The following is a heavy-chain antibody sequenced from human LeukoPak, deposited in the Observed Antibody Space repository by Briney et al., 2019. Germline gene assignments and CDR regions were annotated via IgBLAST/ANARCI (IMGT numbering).Heavy chain of an antibody. Sequence: GGSLRLSCAASGFTFDDYGMSWVRQAPGKGLEWVSGINRNGGSTGYADSVKGRFTISRDNAKNSLYLQMNSLRAEDTALYYCARARAGSYGRRFWDYWGQGTLVTVSS. CDR3: ARARAGSYGRRFWDY. CDR1: GFTFDDYG. V-gene: IGHV3-20*04. J-gene: IGHJ4*02. CDR2: INRNGGST. D-gene: IGHD1-26*01.